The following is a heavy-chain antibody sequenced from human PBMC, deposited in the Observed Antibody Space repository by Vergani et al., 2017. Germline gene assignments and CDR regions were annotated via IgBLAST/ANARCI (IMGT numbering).Heavy chain of an antibody. CDR3: AKQCFVSGSYLFDY. Sequence: EVQLLESGGGLVQPGGSLRLPCAASGFTFNSYAMSWVRQAPGKGLEWVSAISGSGGSTYYADSVKGRFTISRDNSKNTLFLHMNYLRTEDTAIYYCAKQCFVSGSYLFDYWGQGTLVTGPS. V-gene: IGHV3-23*01. CDR1: GFTFNSYA. D-gene: IGHD3-10*01. CDR2: ISGSGGST. J-gene: IGHJ4*02.